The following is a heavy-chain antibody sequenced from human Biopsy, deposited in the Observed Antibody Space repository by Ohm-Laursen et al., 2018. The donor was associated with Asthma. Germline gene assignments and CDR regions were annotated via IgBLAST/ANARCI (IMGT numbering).Heavy chain of an antibody. Sequence: SLRLFCAASGFSFGDFFMTWVRQAPGKGLEWVASISSSGSTKYPSESVLGRCTISRDNTQKSMTLELRSLRVEDTAIYYCARVPESSSRGPFYFFTLDVWGQGTPVAVSS. CDR1: GFSFGDFF. CDR2: ISSSGSTK. CDR3: ARVPESSSRGPFYFFTLDV. D-gene: IGHD6-13*01. J-gene: IGHJ6*02. V-gene: IGHV3-11*01.